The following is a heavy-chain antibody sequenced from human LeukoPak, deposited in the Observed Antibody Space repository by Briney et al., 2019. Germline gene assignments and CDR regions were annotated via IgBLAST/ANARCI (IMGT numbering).Heavy chain of an antibody. CDR1: GFTLSSYS. Sequence: GGSLRLSCAASGFTLSSYSMNWVRQAPGKGLEWVSSISSSSSYIYYADSVKGRFTISRDNAKNSLYLQMNSLRAEDTAAYYCARDWEDAFDIWGQGTMVTVSS. CDR3: ARDWEDAFDI. V-gene: IGHV3-21*01. D-gene: IGHD1-26*01. CDR2: ISSSSSYI. J-gene: IGHJ3*02.